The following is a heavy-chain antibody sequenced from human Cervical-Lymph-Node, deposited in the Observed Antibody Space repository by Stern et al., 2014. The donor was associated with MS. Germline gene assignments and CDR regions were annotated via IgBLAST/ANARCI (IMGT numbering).Heavy chain of an antibody. V-gene: IGHV1-18*04. J-gene: IGHJ6*02. Sequence: QVRLVQSGADVKKPGASVKVSCKASSYTFSSYGIAWVRQAPGQGLEWMGWISGYDGDTNYAPKLQGRVTLTTDPSTRTAYMEIRSLRFDDTAVYYCARAYFDSYGLDVWGQGTTVTVSS. CDR1: SYTFSSYG. CDR2: ISGYDGDT. CDR3: ARAYFDSYGLDV. D-gene: IGHD3-9*01.